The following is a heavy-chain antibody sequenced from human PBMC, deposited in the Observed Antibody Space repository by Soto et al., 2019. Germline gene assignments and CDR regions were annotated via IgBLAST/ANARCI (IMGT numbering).Heavy chain of an antibody. V-gene: IGHV1-69*06. D-gene: IGHD3-22*01. CDR1: GGTFSSYA. J-gene: IGHJ4*02. Sequence: SVKVSCKASGGTFSSYAISWVRQAPGQGLEWMGGIIPIFGTANYAQKFQGRVTITADKSTSTAYMDLSSLRSEDTAVYYCARATYYDSSGYYLLFDYWGQGTLVTVSS. CDR2: IIPIFGTA. CDR3: ARATYYDSSGYYLLFDY.